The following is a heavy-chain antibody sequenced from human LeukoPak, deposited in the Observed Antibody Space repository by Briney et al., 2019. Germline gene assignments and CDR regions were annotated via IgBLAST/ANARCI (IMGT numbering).Heavy chain of an antibody. V-gene: IGHV4-34*01. Sequence: SETLSLTCAVYGGSFSGYYWSWIRQPPGKGLEWIGEINHSGSTNYNPSLKSRVTISVDTSKNQFSLKLSSVTAADTAVYYCARDMVRDLYYYYYMDVWGKGTTVTVSS. CDR3: ARDMVRDLYYYYYMDV. CDR1: GGSFSGYY. J-gene: IGHJ6*03. CDR2: INHSGST. D-gene: IGHD3-10*01.